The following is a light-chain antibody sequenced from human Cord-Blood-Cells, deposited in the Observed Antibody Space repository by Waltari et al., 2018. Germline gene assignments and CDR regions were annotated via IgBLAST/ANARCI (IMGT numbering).Light chain of an antibody. CDR2: LGS. CDR3: MQALQTRYS. J-gene: IGKJ2*03. Sequence: DIVMTQSPPSLPVTPGEPASISCRSSQSLLHSNGYNYLDWYLQKPGQSPQLLIYLGSNRASGVPYRFSGSGSGTDFTLKISRVEAEDVGVYYCMQALQTRYSFGQGTKLEIK. CDR1: QSLLHSNGYNY. V-gene: IGKV2-28*01.